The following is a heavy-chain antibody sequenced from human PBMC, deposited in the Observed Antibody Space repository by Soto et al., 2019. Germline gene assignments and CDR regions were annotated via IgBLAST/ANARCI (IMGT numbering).Heavy chain of an antibody. J-gene: IGHJ3*02. CDR1: GFTFSSYG. V-gene: IGHV3-33*01. Sequence: QVQLVESGGGVVQPGRSLRLSCAASGFTFSSYGMHWVRQAPGKGLEWVAVIWYDGSDKYYADSVKGRFTISRDNSKNTLYLQMNSLRAEDTAVYYCARGSGSYESAFDIWGQGTMVTVSS. D-gene: IGHD1-26*01. CDR3: ARGSGSYESAFDI. CDR2: IWYDGSDK.